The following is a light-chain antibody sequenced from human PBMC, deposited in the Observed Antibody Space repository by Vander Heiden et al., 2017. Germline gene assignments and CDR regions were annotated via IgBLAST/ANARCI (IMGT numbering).Light chain of an antibody. V-gene: IGLV1-44*01. CDR1: SSNIGSTT. CDR3: AAWDDSLNGVV. J-gene: IGLJ2*01. Sequence: QSVLAHPPSASEAPGHRVTIACSGSSSNIGSTTVNLYQQLPGTAPKLLIYSNNQRPSGVPDRFSGSKSGTSASLAISGLQSEDEADYYCAAWDDSLNGVVFGGGTKLTVL. CDR2: SNN.